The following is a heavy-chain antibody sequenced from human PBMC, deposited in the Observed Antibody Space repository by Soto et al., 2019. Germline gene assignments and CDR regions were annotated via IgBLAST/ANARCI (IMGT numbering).Heavy chain of an antibody. V-gene: IGHV3-23*03. J-gene: IGHJ4*02. CDR3: GSASTPTEY. CDR1: GLPFSSFV. D-gene: IGHD4-17*01. Sequence: GGSLRLSCAASGLPFSSFVMVWIRQTPAKRLEWVAIISADGSNTAYLDSVKGRFSISRDNSRNILFLQMNSLRVDDTATYYCGSASTPTEYWGQGTQVTVSS. CDR2: ISADGSNT.